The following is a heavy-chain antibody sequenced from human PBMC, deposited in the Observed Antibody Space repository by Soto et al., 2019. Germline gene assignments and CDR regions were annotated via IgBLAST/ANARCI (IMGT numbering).Heavy chain of an antibody. CDR2: ISAYNGNT. CDR1: GYTFTSYG. V-gene: IGHV1-18*04. CDR3: ARARGEYSRLNWFDP. J-gene: IGHJ5*02. Sequence: QVRLVQSGAEVKKPGASVKVSCKASGYTFTSYGISWVRQAPGQGLEWMGWISAYNGNTNYAQKLQGRVTMTTDTPTSTAYMELRSLRSDDTAVYYCARARGEYSRLNWFDPWGQGTLVTVSS. D-gene: IGHD6-6*01.